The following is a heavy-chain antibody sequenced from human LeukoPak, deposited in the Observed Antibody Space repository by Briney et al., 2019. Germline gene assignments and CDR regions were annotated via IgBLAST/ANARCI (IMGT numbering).Heavy chain of an antibody. J-gene: IGHJ5*02. CDR1: GYTFTRYV. D-gene: IGHD1-26*01. CDR2: ISAYNGNT. V-gene: IGHV1-18*01. CDR3: ARAIGATILNH. Sequence: ASVKVSCKASGYTFTRYVVSSVRQAPGHGLEWRGWISAYNGNTNYAQKLQGRVTMTTDTSTSTAYMELRSLRSDDTAVYYCARAIGATILNHWGQGTLVTVSS.